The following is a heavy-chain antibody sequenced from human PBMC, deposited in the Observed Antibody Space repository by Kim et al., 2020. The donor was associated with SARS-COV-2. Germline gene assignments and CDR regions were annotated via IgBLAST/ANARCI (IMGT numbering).Heavy chain of an antibody. CDR2: ISSSSSYI. V-gene: IGHV3-21*01. D-gene: IGHD3-22*01. CDR1: GFTFSSYS. J-gene: IGHJ5*02. CDR3: ARGNYYDSSGTNWFDP. Sequence: GGSLRLSCAASGFTFSSYSMNWVRQAPGKGLEWVSSISSSSSYIYYADSVKGRFTISRDNAKNSLYLQMNSLRAEDTAVYYCARGNYYDSSGTNWFDPWGQGTLVTVSS.